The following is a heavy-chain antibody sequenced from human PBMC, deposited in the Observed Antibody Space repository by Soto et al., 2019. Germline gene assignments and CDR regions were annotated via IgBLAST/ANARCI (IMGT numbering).Heavy chain of an antibody. CDR3: VRRSTLSYHGMDV. CDR2: ISYDGSNK. D-gene: IGHD4-4*01. V-gene: IGHV3-30-3*01. J-gene: IGHJ6*02. Sequence: PGGSLRLSCAASGFTFSSYAMHWVRQAPGKGLEWVAVISYDGSNKYYADSVKGRFTISRDNSKNTLFLQMNSLRAEDAAVYYCVRRSTLSYHGMDVWGQGTTVTVSS. CDR1: GFTFSSYA.